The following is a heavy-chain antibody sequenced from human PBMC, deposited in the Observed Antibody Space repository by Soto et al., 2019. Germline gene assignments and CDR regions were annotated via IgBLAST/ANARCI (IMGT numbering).Heavy chain of an antibody. CDR3: ARLLGSSWSRDAFDI. CDR2: INHSGST. V-gene: IGHV4-34*01. Sequence: SETLSLTCAVYGGSFSGYYWSWIRQPPGKGLEWIGEINHSGSTNYNPSLKSRVTISVDTSKNQFSLKLSSVTAADTAVYYCARLLGSSWSRDAFDIWGQGTMVTVSS. J-gene: IGHJ3*02. D-gene: IGHD6-13*01. CDR1: GGSFSGYY.